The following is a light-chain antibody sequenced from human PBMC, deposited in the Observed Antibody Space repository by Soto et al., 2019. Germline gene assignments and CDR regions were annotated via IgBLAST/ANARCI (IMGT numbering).Light chain of an antibody. CDR2: KAS. CDR1: QSISSW. CDR3: QQYKSYPWT. J-gene: IGKJ1*01. Sequence: IQISQSPSTLSASVGGTVTITCRASQSISSWLAWYQQKPGIAPKLLIYKASTLQSGVPSRFSGSGYGTEFTLTISSLQPDDSATYYCQQYKSYPWTFGQGTKVDIK. V-gene: IGKV1-5*03.